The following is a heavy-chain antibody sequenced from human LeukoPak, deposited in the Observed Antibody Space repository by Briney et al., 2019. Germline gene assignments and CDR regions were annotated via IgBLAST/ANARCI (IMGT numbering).Heavy chain of an antibody. Sequence: GGSLRLSCAASGFTFSRYWMHWVRQAPGKGLVWVSRINGDGSSTNYADSVKGRFTISRDNAKNSLYLQMNSLRAEDTAVYYCARDLGQYYDTSDNWFDPWGQGTLVTVSS. CDR1: GFTFSRYW. V-gene: IGHV3-74*01. CDR3: ARDLGQYYDTSDNWFDP. CDR2: INGDGSST. D-gene: IGHD3-22*01. J-gene: IGHJ5*02.